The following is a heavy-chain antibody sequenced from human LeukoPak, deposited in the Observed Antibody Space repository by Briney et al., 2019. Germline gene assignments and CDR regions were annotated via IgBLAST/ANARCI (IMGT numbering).Heavy chain of an antibody. D-gene: IGHD3-10*01. CDR2: TYYSGST. V-gene: IGHV4-59*01. CDR1: GGSISSYY. Sequence: SETLSLTCTVSGGSISSYYWSWIRQPPGKGLEWIGYTYYSGSTNYNPSLKSRVTISVDTSKNQFSLKLSSVTAADTAVYYCAREPGISGWFDPWGQGTLVTVSS. J-gene: IGHJ5*02. CDR3: AREPGISGWFDP.